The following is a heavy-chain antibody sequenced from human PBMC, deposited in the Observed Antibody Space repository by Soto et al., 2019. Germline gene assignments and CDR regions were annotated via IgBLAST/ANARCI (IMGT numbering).Heavy chain of an antibody. V-gene: IGHV4-59*01. J-gene: IGHJ6*02. CDR2: IYYSGST. D-gene: IGHD4-17*01. Sequence: QVQLQESGPGLVKPSETLSLTCIVSGGSISGYYWSWIRQPPGKGLEWIGYIYYSGSTNNNPSLKSRVNISVDTCKNQLSLKLSYVTAADTAVYYCARDREVTTHYYYSMDVWGQGTTVTVSS. CDR3: ARDREVTTHYYYSMDV. CDR1: GGSISGYY.